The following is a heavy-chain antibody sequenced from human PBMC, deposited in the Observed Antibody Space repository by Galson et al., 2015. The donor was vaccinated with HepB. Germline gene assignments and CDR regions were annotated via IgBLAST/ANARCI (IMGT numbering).Heavy chain of an antibody. J-gene: IGHJ4*02. V-gene: IGHV1-18*04. CDR3: ARRGSGSYYNNDFDY. D-gene: IGHD3-10*01. CDR1: GYTFTSYG. Sequence: SVKVSCKASGYTFTSYGISWVRQAPGQGLEWMGWISAYNGNTNYAQKLQGRVTMTTDTSTSTAYLELRSLRSDDTAVYYCARRGSGSYYNNDFDYWGQGTLVTVSS. CDR2: ISAYNGNT.